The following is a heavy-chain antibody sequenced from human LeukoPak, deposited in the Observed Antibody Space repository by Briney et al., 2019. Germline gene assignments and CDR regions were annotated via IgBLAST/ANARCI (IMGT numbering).Heavy chain of an antibody. CDR1: GDSISRHY. J-gene: IGHJ4*02. Sequence: PSETLSLTCTISGDSISRHYCSWLRQPAGKGLEYIGRIHTSGITNYNPSLKSRVTMSGDTSKNQFYLNLRSVTAAATAVYYCARDLGSNYVYFDYWGQGSLVTVSS. V-gene: IGHV4-4*07. CDR2: IHTSGIT. D-gene: IGHD1-26*01. CDR3: ARDLGSNYVYFDY.